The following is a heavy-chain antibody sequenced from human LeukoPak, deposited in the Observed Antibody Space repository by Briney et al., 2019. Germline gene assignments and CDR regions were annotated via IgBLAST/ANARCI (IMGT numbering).Heavy chain of an antibody. D-gene: IGHD3-22*01. CDR3: ASSKYYDRSDYYYGGLLDY. J-gene: IGHJ4*02. V-gene: IGHV3-23*01. CDR1: GFTFSPYG. Sequence: GGSLRLSCAASGFTFSPYGMGWVRQAPGKGLEWVSSIGVGGTYYADSVKGRFTISRDNSKSTLYLEMNGLRAEDTAVYYCASSKYYDRSDYYYGGLLDYWGQGTLVTVSS. CDR2: IGVGGT.